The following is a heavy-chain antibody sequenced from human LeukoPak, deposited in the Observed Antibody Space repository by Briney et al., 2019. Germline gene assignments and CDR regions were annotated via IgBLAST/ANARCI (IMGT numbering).Heavy chain of an antibody. V-gene: IGHV4-59*08. J-gene: IGHJ4*01. CDR2: IYSSGSA. CDR3: ARHRDYYDT. Sequence: SETLSLTCTVSGSSINNNFWTWLRRPPGKGLEWIGYIYSSGSANYNPSLKSRVIISGDTSKNQISLKLTSVTAADTAVYFCARHRDYYDTWGHGTLVTVSS. D-gene: IGHD3-22*01. CDR1: GSSINNNF.